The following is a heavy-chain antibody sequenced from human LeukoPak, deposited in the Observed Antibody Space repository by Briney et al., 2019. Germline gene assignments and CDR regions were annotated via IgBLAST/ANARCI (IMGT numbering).Heavy chain of an antibody. CDR1: GGSFSGYY. CDR2: INHSGRT. Sequence: SETLSLTCAVYGGSFSGYYWSWIRQPPGKGLEWIGEINHSGRTNYNPSLKSRVTISVDTSKNQFSLKLSSVTAADTAVYYCARGPDIVATDYYYDSSGYHPRRCFVYWGQGTLVTVSS. D-gene: IGHD3-22*01. CDR3: ARGPDIVATDYYYDSSGYHPRRCFVY. V-gene: IGHV4-34*01. J-gene: IGHJ4*02.